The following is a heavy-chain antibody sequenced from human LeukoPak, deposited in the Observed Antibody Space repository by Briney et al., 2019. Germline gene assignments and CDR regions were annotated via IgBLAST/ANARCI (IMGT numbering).Heavy chain of an antibody. D-gene: IGHD3-10*01. V-gene: IGHV6-1*01. J-gene: IGHJ3*02. CDR3: ARGGSGGRAFDI. Sequence: SQTLSLTCAISGDSVSSNSAAWNWIRQSLSRGLECLGRTYYRSKWFNDYAVSVKSRIIIDPDTSKNQFSLQLNSVTPEDTAVYYCARGGSGGRAFDIWGQGTMVTVSS. CDR2: TYYRSKWFN. CDR1: GDSVSSNSAA.